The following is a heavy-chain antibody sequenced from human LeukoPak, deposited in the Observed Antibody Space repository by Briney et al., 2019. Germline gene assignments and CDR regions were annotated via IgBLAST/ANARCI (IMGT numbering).Heavy chain of an antibody. D-gene: IGHD4/OR15-4a*01. J-gene: IGHJ4*02. CDR1: GGSISSSSYY. CDR3: ARVGAEANFDY. V-gene: IGHV4-39*07. CDR2: IYYSGST. Sequence: SETLSLTCTVSGGSISSSSYYWGWVRQSPGKGLEWIASIYYSGSTHYNPSLKSRVSISRDTSKNQFSLNLSSVTAADTAVYYCARVGAEANFDYWGQGTLVTVSS.